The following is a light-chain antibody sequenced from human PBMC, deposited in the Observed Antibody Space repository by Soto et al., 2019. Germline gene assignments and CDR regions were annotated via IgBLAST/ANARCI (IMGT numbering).Light chain of an antibody. J-gene: IGLJ2*01. CDR1: SSDIGGYNY. V-gene: IGLV2-14*01. CDR2: EVS. Sequence: QSVLTQPASVSGSPGQSITISCTGTSSDIGGYNYVSWYQQHPGKAPKLMIYEVSDRPSGVSTRFPGAKSGNTASLTISGLQAEDEAYYYCSSYTTTTTQVVFGGGTKVTVL. CDR3: SSYTTTTTQVV.